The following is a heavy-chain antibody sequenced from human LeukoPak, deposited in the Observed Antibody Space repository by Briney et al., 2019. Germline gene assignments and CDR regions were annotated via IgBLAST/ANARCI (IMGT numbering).Heavy chain of an antibody. CDR1: GGSIINYY. Sequence: SETLSLTCTVSGGSIINYYWSWIRQPAGKGLEWIGRIYSRGSTNYNPSLKSRVTISLNTSKNQFSPKLSSVTAADTAVYYCARDREVGATGYYFDNWGQGTLVTVSS. D-gene: IGHD1-26*01. V-gene: IGHV4-4*07. J-gene: IGHJ4*02. CDR2: IYSRGST. CDR3: ARDREVGATGYYFDN.